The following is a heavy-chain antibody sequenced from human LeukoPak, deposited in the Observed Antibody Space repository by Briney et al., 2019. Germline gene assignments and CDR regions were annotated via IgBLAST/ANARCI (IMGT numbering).Heavy chain of an antibody. J-gene: IGHJ4*02. CDR2: IRSKAYGGTT. CDR3: FTVVRGVPF. Sequence: GRSLRLSCTASGFTFGDYAMSWFRQAPGKGLEWVSFIRSKAYGGTTEYAASVKGRFTISRDDSKSIAYLQMNSLKTEDTAVYFCFTVVRGVPFWGQGTLVTASS. CDR1: GFTFGDYA. V-gene: IGHV3-49*03. D-gene: IGHD3-10*01.